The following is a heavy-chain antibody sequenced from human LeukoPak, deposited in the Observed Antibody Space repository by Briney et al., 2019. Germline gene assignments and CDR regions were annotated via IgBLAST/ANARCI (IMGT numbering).Heavy chain of an antibody. Sequence: PGGPLRLSCAASGFTFSSYSMNWVRQAPGKGLEWVSSISSSSSYIYYADSVKGRFTISRDNAKNSLYLQMNSLRAEDTAAYYCARVDYDSSGYYLDYWGQGTLVTVSS. V-gene: IGHV3-21*01. CDR2: ISSSSSYI. CDR1: GFTFSSYS. CDR3: ARVDYDSSGYYLDY. J-gene: IGHJ4*02. D-gene: IGHD3-22*01.